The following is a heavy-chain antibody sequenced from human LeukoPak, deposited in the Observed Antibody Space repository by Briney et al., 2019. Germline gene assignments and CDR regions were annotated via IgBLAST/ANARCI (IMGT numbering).Heavy chain of an antibody. D-gene: IGHD3-22*01. CDR1: GGSFSGYY. V-gene: IGHV4-34*01. CDR3: ASYSYYYDSSGYFDY. J-gene: IGHJ4*02. CDR2: INHSGST. Sequence: SETLSLTCAVYGGSFSGYYWSWIRQPPGKGLEWIGEINHSGSTNYNPSLKSRVAISVDTSKNQFSLKLSSVTAADTAVYYCASYSYYYDSSGYFDYWGQGTLVTVSS.